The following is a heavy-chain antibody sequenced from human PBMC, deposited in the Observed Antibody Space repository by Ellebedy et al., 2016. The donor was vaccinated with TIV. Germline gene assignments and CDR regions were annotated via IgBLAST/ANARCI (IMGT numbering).Heavy chain of an antibody. CDR2: IYHSGST. CDR3: ARATAVGFDP. D-gene: IGHD4-23*01. Sequence: MPSETLSLTCSVSAGSISSGDDALTWIRQPPGKGLGWIGFIYHSGSTDYNPSLQSRVAMSVHTSKNQFSLKLTSVTAADTAVYYCARATAVGFDPWGQGTLFTVSS. V-gene: IGHV4-30-4*01. CDR1: AGSISSGDDA. J-gene: IGHJ5*02.